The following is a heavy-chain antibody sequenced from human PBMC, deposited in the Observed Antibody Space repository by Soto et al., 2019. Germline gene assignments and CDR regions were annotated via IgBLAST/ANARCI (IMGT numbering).Heavy chain of an antibody. J-gene: IGHJ6*03. D-gene: IGHD2-2*03. V-gene: IGHV3-48*01. CDR3: ARDRVDIVVVPAASVVYYYYMDV. CDR2: ISSSSSTI. CDR1: GLTFSSYS. Sequence: GGSLRLSCAASGLTFSSYSMNWVRQAPGKGLEWVSYISSSSSTIYYADSVKGRFTISRDNAKNSLYLQMNSLRAEDTAVYYCARDRVDIVVVPAASVVYYYYMDVWGKGTTVTVSS.